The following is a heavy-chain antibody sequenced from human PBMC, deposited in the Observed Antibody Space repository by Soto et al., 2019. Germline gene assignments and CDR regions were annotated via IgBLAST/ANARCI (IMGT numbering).Heavy chain of an antibody. Sequence: EVQLLESGGGLVQPGGSLRLSCVASGFSFSTYAMTWVRQAPGKGLQWVSTISGSGSTTYYADSMKGRFTISRDNSKNTVHLQVNSLRVEDTARYYCAKARPVAWNAQSPGEKWFDSWGQGTLVTVSS. D-gene: IGHD1-1*01. J-gene: IGHJ5*01. CDR3: AKARPVAWNAQSPGEKWFDS. CDR1: GFSFSTYA. CDR2: ISGSGSTT. V-gene: IGHV3-23*01.